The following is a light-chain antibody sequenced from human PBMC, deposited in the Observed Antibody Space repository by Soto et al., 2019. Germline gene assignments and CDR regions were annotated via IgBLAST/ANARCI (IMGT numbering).Light chain of an antibody. CDR3: QQYDNLPPFT. V-gene: IGKV1-33*01. Sequence: DIQMTQSPSSLSASVGDRVTITCQASQDISNYLNWYQQKPGKAPKLLIYDASNLETGVPSRLSGSGSGTDFTFTISSLQPEDIATYDCQQYDNLPPFTFGPGTKVDIK. CDR1: QDISNY. CDR2: DAS. J-gene: IGKJ3*01.